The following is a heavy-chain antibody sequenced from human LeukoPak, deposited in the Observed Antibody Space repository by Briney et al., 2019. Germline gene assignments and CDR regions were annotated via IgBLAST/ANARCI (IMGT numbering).Heavy chain of an antibody. CDR3: AGARGASDPFDY. CDR1: GGSISSGGYY. J-gene: IGHJ4*02. D-gene: IGHD3-16*01. Sequence: SETLSLTCTVSGGSISSGGYYWSWIRQPPGKGLEWIGYIYHSGSTYYNPSLKSRVTISVDRSKNQFSLKLSSVTAADTAVYYCAGARGASDPFDYWGQGTLVTVSS. CDR2: IYHSGST. V-gene: IGHV4-30-2*01.